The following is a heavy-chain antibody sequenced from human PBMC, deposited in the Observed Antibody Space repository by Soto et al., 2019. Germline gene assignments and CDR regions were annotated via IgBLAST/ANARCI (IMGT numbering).Heavy chain of an antibody. J-gene: IGHJ6*02. V-gene: IGHV1-2*04. Sequence: ASVKVSCKASGYTFTGYYMHWVRQAPGQGLEWMGWINPNSGGTNYAQKFQGWVTMTRDTSISTAYMELSRLRSDDTAVYFCSADHPHTAIGWPVWGQGTTVTV. CDR3: SADHPHTAIGWPV. CDR2: INPNSGGT. CDR1: GYTFTGYY.